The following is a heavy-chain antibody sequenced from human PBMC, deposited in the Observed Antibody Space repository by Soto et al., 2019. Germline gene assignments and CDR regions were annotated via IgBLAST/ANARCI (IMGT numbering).Heavy chain of an antibody. Sequence: QVQLVESGGGVVQPERSLRLFCAASGFTFSSYAMHWVRQAPGKGLEWVAVISYDGSNKYYADSVKGRFTISRDNSQNTLYLQMNSLRAEDTAVYYCARAAGYSSSSASLDYWGQGTLVTVSS. D-gene: IGHD6-13*01. CDR3: ARAAGYSSSSASLDY. CDR2: ISYDGSNK. J-gene: IGHJ4*02. V-gene: IGHV3-30-3*01. CDR1: GFTFSSYA.